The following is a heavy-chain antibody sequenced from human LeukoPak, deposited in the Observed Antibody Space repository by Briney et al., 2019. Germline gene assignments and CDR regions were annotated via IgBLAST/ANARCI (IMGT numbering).Heavy chain of an antibody. CDR2: VYHTGAT. V-gene: IGHV4-59*01. D-gene: IGHD2-8*01. CDR3: TRVVNGGHFDY. CDR1: GASINNYY. Sequence: SETLSLTCSVSGASINNYYWTWIRQPPGKGLEWIGYVYHTGATGYHPSLKSRVAMSLDTPKNQVSLNLRSVTAADTAVYFCTRVVNGGHFDYWGQGTLVTVSS. J-gene: IGHJ4*02.